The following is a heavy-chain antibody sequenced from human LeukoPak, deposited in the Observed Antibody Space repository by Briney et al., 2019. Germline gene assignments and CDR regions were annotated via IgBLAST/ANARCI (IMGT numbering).Heavy chain of an antibody. V-gene: IGHV3-66*02. CDR3: TKGGTGWNYFDC. CDR2: IYSGDNT. CDR1: GFTVTNND. D-gene: IGHD6-19*01. Sequence: PGGSLRLSCAASGFTVTNNDMSRVRQAPGKGLEWVSVIYSGDNTNYADSVKGRFTISRDNFKNTLYLQMNSLRAEDTAVYYCTKGGTGWNYFDCWGQGTLVTVSS. J-gene: IGHJ4*02.